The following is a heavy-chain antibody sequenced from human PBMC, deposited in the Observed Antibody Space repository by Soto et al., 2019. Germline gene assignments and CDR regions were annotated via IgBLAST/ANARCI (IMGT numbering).Heavy chain of an antibody. CDR3: AEGIAARRYYGMDV. Sequence: TLSLTCTVSGGSISSGGYYWSWIRQHPGKGLEWIGYIYYSGSTYYNPSLKSRVTISVDTSKNQFSLKLSSVTAADTAVYYCAEGIAARRYYGMDVWGQGTTVTVSS. CDR1: GGSISSGGYY. J-gene: IGHJ6*02. CDR2: IYYSGST. V-gene: IGHV4-31*03. D-gene: IGHD6-6*01.